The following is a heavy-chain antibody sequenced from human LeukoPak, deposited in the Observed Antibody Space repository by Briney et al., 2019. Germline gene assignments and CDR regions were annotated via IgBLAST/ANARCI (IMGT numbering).Heavy chain of an antibody. CDR3: ARCPTYYYERSWFDP. V-gene: IGHV1-69*13. Sequence: ASVKVSCKASGGTFSSYAISWVRQAPGQGLEWMGGIIPIFGTANYAQKFQGRVTITADESTSTAYMELSSLRSEDTAVYYCARCPTYYYERSWFDPWGQGTLVTVSS. J-gene: IGHJ5*02. CDR1: GGTFSSYA. D-gene: IGHD3-22*01. CDR2: IIPIFGTA.